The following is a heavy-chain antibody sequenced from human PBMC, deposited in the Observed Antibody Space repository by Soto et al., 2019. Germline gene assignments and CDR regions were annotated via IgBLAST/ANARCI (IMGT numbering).Heavy chain of an antibody. CDR1: GFNFRYYP. V-gene: IGHV3-21*01. CDR3: ARDVETSMDGLNYFDP. Sequence: GGSLILSCAASGFNFRYYPMTLVRQSPGQGLEWVSSISSSGSYIHYADSVKGRFTISRDNAKNSLFLQMDSLRAEDTAVYYCARDVETSMDGLNYFDPWGQGTLVTFSS. CDR2: ISSSGSYI. D-gene: IGHD5-18*01. J-gene: IGHJ5*02.